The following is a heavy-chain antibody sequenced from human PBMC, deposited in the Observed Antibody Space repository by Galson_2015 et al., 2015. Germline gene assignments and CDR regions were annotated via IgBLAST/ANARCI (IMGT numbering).Heavy chain of an antibody. Sequence: LSLTCAVYGGSFSGYYWSWIRQPPGKGLEWIGEINHSGSTNYNPSLKSRVTISVDTSKNQFSLKLSSVTAADTAVYYCARTSASGRYQLVWGKGTTVTVSS. D-gene: IGHD2-2*01. CDR3: ARTSASGRYQLV. CDR1: GGSFSGYY. J-gene: IGHJ6*04. V-gene: IGHV4-34*01. CDR2: INHSGST.